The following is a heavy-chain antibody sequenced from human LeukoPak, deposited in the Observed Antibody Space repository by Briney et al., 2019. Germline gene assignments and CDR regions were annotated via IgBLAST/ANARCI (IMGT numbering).Heavy chain of an antibody. D-gene: IGHD3-22*01. V-gene: IGHV3-74*01. Sequence: PGGSLRPSCAASGFTFSTYWMHWVRQAPGKGLVWASRINSDGSTTSYADSVKGRFTISRDNAKNTLYLQMNSLRAEDTAVYYCAREGNPLNYDSSGYAAWGQGTLVTVSS. CDR2: INSDGSTT. J-gene: IGHJ5*02. CDR3: AREGNPLNYDSSGYAA. CDR1: GFTFSTYW.